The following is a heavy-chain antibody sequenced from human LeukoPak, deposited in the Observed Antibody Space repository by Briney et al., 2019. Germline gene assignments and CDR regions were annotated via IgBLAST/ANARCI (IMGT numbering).Heavy chain of an antibody. CDR2: ISSSSETI. CDR3: VRDFSSAWFRGDY. V-gene: IGHV3-48*01. D-gene: IGHD6-13*01. CDR1: GVGFWSFG. J-gene: IGHJ4*02. Sequence: GGSLRVSCVDSGVGFWSFGMNWVRQAPGKGLEWVSYISSSSETIYYADSIRGRFTVSRDDAKNSLYLQLNNLRGEDTAVYYCVRDFSSAWFRGDYWGQGTLVTVSS.